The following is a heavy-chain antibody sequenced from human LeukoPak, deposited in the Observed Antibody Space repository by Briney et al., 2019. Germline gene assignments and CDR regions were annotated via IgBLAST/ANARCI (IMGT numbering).Heavy chain of an antibody. CDR1: GYTFTSYG. J-gene: IGHJ4*02. Sequence: GASVKVSCKASGYTFTSYGISWVRQAPGQGLEWMGWISAYNGNTNYAQKLQGRVTMTTGTSTSTAYMELRSLRSDDTAVYYCARAPGYYDFWSGYYTSGGDYWGQGTLVTVSS. D-gene: IGHD3-3*01. V-gene: IGHV1-18*01. CDR3: ARAPGYYDFWSGYYTSGGDY. CDR2: ISAYNGNT.